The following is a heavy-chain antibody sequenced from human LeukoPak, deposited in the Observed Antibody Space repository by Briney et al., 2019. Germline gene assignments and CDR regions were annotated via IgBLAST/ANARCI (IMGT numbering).Heavy chain of an antibody. V-gene: IGHV3-48*01. J-gene: IGHJ4*02. CDR2: ISYDSAVK. Sequence: GGSLRLSCAASGFTLSTDSMNWVRQAPGKGLEWISYISYDSAVKYYADSVRGRFTISRDNAKNSLSLQMHSLRAEDTAVYYCVRDNPRCCGVVPVNIDDFWGQGTLVTVSS. CDR3: VRDNPRCCGVVPVNIDDF. CDR1: GFTLSTDS. D-gene: IGHD2-15*01.